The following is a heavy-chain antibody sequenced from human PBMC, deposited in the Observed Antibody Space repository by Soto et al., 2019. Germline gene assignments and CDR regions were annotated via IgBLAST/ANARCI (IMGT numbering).Heavy chain of an antibody. CDR3: ARGRAAAGYNWFDP. CDR2: INPNSGGT. Sequence: GASVKVSCKASGYTFTGYYMHWVRQAPGQGLEWMGWINPNSGGTNYAQKFQGWVTMTRDTSISTAYMEVSRLRSDDTAVYYCARGRAAAGYNWFDPWGQGTLVTVSS. J-gene: IGHJ5*02. D-gene: IGHD6-13*01. CDR1: GYTFTGYY. V-gene: IGHV1-2*04.